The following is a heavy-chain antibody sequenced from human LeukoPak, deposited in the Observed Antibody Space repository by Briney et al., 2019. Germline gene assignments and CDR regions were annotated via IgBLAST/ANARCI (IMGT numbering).Heavy chain of an antibody. D-gene: IGHD2-21*02. Sequence: GGSLRLSCGVSGFTLNNYAMNWVRQAPGKGLEWVSSISGSGGITYYADSVKGRFTISRDNSKNALYLQMNSLRAEDTAIYYCAKSVVVVTATSDFFDYWGQGTLVTVSS. CDR3: AKSVVVVTATSDFFDY. V-gene: IGHV3-23*01. CDR1: GFTLNNYA. J-gene: IGHJ4*02. CDR2: ISGSGGIT.